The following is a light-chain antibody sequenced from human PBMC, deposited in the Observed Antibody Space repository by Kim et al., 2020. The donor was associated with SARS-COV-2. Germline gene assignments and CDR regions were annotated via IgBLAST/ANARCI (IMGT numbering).Light chain of an antibody. Sequence: GQKVTISRSGSSSNIGNNYVSWFQQLPGTAPKLLIYDNNKRPSGIPDRFSGSKSGTSATLGITGLQTGDEADYYCGTWDSSLSAVVFGEGTQLTVL. CDR2: DNN. V-gene: IGLV1-51*01. CDR3: GTWDSSLSAVV. CDR1: SSNIGNNY. J-gene: IGLJ2*01.